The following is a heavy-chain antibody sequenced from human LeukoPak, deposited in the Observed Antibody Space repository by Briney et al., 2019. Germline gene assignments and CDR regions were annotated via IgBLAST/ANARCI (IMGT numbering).Heavy chain of an antibody. CDR3: ARAATTVTTEDAFDI. Sequence: PVKVSCKASGGTFSSYAISWVRQAPGQGLEWMGGIIPIFGTANYAQKFQGRVTITADESTSTAYMELSSLRSEDTAVYYCARAATTVTTEDAFDIWGQGTMVTVSS. D-gene: IGHD4-17*01. V-gene: IGHV1-69*01. J-gene: IGHJ3*02. CDR2: IIPIFGTA. CDR1: GGTFSSYA.